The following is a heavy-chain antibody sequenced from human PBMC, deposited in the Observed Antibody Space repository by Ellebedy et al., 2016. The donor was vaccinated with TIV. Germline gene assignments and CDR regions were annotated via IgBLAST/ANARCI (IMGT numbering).Heavy chain of an antibody. Sequence: AASVKVSCKTTGYTFTAYYLHWVRQAPGQGLEWMGWINCNSGGTNYAQEFQGWVTMTRDTSISTAYMELSRLRSDDTAVYYCARDRATVATPYFDYWGQGTLVTVPS. D-gene: IGHD4-17*01. J-gene: IGHJ4*02. CDR2: INCNSGGT. CDR3: ARDRATVATPYFDY. V-gene: IGHV1-2*04. CDR1: GYTFTAYY.